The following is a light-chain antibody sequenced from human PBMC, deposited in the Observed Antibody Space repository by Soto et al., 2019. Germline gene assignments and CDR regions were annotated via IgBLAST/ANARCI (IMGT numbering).Light chain of an antibody. CDR1: SSDIGRYNF. Sequence: QSALTQPASMSGSPGQSITISCTGTSSDIGRYNFVSWYQHHPGKAPKLIIYEATKRPSGVSYRFSGSKSGNTASLTISGLQTEDEADYYCCSYVGASTYVFGTGTKVTVL. J-gene: IGLJ1*01. V-gene: IGLV2-23*01. CDR2: EAT. CDR3: CSYVGASTYV.